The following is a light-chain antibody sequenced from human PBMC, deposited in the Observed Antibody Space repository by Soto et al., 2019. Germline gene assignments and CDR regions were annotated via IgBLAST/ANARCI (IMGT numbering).Light chain of an antibody. J-gene: IGLJ2*01. CDR1: SSDVGSYNL. CDR3: CSYAGSRGLV. V-gene: IGLV2-23*01. Sequence: QSALTQPASVSGSPGQSITISCTGTSSDVGSYNLVSWYQQHPGKAPKLMIYEGSKRPSGVSNRFSGSKSGNTASLTISWLQAEDAADYYCCSYAGSRGLVFGGGTKVTVL. CDR2: EGS.